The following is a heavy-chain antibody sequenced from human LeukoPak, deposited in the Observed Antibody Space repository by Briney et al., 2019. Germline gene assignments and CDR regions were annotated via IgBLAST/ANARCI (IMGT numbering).Heavy chain of an antibody. J-gene: IGHJ3*02. CDR3: AYGSGSSDI. D-gene: IGHD3-10*01. CDR2: IIPILGIA. Sequence: ASVKVSCKASGGTFSSYAISWVRQAPGQGLEWMGRIIPILGIANYAQKFQGRVTITADKSTSTVYMELSSLRSEDTAVYYCAYGSGSSDIWGQGTMVTVSS. CDR1: GGTFSSYA. V-gene: IGHV1-69*04.